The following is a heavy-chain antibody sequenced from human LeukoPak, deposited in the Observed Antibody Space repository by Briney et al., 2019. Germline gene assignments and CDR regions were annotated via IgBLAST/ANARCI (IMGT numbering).Heavy chain of an antibody. CDR3: ARGAVLLWFGGHAFDI. Sequence: ASVKVSCKASGGTFSSYAISWVRLAPGQGLEWMGRIIPILGIANYAQKFQGRVTITADKSTSTAYMELSSLRSEDTAVYYCARGAVLLWFGGHAFDIWGQGTMVTVSS. D-gene: IGHD3-10*01. J-gene: IGHJ3*02. CDR2: IIPILGIA. V-gene: IGHV1-69*04. CDR1: GGTFSSYA.